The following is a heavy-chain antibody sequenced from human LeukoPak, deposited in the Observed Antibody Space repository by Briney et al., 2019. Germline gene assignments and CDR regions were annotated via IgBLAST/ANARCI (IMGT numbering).Heavy chain of an antibody. Sequence: GGSLRLSCAASGFTLSAYYMNWIRQAPGKGLEWVAYISSSVNTIFYADSVKGRFTISGDNAKNSLYLQMNSLRAEDTAVYYCARDLGQFIGRSLNYYYYMDVWGKGTTVTVSS. V-gene: IGHV3-11*01. D-gene: IGHD1-26*01. CDR2: ISSSVNTI. J-gene: IGHJ6*03. CDR3: ARDLGQFIGRSLNYYYYMDV. CDR1: GFTLSAYY.